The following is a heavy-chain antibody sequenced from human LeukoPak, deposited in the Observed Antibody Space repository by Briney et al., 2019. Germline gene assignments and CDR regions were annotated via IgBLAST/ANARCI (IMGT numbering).Heavy chain of an antibody. Sequence: SGPTLVKPTQTLTLTCTFSGFSLSATQVGVAWIRQPPGKALEWLALIYWDDDKRYSPSLKTRLTITKDTSKNQVVLTMTNMDPVDTATYYCAHRGLYDDSGYPLLWSQGTLVTVSS. V-gene: IGHV2-5*02. J-gene: IGHJ4*02. CDR3: AHRGLYDDSGYPLL. CDR1: GFSLSATQVG. CDR2: IYWDDDK. D-gene: IGHD3-22*01.